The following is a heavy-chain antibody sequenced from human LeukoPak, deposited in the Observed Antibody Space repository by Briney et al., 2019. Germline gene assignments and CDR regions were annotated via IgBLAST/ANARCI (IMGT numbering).Heavy chain of an antibody. V-gene: IGHV4-59*01. Sequence: SETLSLTCTVSGGSISSYYWSWIRQPPGKGLEWIGYIYYSGSTNYNPSLKSRVTISVDTSKNQFSLKLSSVTAADTAGYYCARDMAAAGTHYFDYWGQGTLVTVSS. CDR2: IYYSGST. J-gene: IGHJ4*02. CDR1: GGSISSYY. D-gene: IGHD6-13*01. CDR3: ARDMAAAGTHYFDY.